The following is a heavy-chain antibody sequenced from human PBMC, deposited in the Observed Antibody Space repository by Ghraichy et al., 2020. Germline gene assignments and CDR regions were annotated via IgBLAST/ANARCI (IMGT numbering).Heavy chain of an antibody. Sequence: SETLSLTCTVSGGSISSYYWNWIRQPPGKGLDWIGYIYYSGSTNYNSSLKSRVTISVDPSKNQFSLKLSSVTAADTAVYYCARDVVHAATKYGLDVWGPGTTVTVSS. CDR2: IYYSGST. J-gene: IGHJ6*02. D-gene: IGHD2-15*01. CDR1: GGSISSYY. CDR3: ARDVVHAATKYGLDV. V-gene: IGHV4-59*01.